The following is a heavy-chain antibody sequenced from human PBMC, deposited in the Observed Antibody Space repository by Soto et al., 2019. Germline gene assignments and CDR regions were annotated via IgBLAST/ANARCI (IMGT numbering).Heavy chain of an antibody. D-gene: IGHD3-10*01. J-gene: IGHJ4*02. CDR1: GYTFTSYG. CDR2: ISAYNGNT. Sequence: QVQLVQSGAEVKKPGASVKVSCKASGYTFTSYGISWVRQAPGQGLEWMGWISAYNGNTNYAQKLQGRVTMTTDTXXSTADMELRSLGSDDTAVYYCASGWFGEFVYYFDYWGQGTLVTVSS. CDR3: ASGWFGEFVYYFDY. V-gene: IGHV1-18*01.